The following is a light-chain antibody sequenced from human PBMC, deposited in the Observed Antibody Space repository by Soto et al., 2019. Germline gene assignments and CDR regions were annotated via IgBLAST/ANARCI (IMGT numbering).Light chain of an antibody. V-gene: IGLV1-40*01. J-gene: IGLJ2*01. CDR3: QSYASSLSGSV. Sequence: QSVLTQPPSVYGAPGQRVTISCTGSSSNIGAGYDVHWYQQLPGTAPKLLIYGNSNRPSGVPDRFSGSKSGTSASLAINGLQAEDEADYYCQSYASSLSGSVFGGGTQLTVL. CDR1: SSNIGAGYD. CDR2: GNS.